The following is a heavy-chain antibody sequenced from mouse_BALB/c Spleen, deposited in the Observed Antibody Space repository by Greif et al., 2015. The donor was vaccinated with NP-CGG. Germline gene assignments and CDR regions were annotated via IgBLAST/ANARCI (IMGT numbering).Heavy chain of an antibody. CDR2: ISSGGSYT. CDR1: GFTFSSYA. Sequence: EVQGVESGGGLVKPGGSLKLSCAASGFTFSSYAMSWVRQSPEKRLVWVAEISSGGSYTYYPDTVTGRFTISRDNAKNTLYLEMSSLRSEDTATYYCATRFAYWGQGTLVTVSA. J-gene: IGHJ3*01. CDR3: ATRFAY. V-gene: IGHV5-9-4*01.